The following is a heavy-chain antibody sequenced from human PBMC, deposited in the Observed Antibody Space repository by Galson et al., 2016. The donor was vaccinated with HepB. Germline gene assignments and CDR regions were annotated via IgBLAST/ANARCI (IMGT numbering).Heavy chain of an antibody. V-gene: IGHV3-30*03. CDR1: GFIFRTYG. J-gene: IGHJ4*02. CDR3: ARRRGTGTIDY. Sequence: SLRLSCAASGFIFRTYGMHWVRQVPGKGLEWVAVISYDGSNQYYVDSVKGRFTISRDNSKNTLYLQMNSLRTEDTAVYYCARRRGTGTIDYWGQGTLVTVSS. D-gene: IGHD1-7*01. CDR2: ISYDGSNQ.